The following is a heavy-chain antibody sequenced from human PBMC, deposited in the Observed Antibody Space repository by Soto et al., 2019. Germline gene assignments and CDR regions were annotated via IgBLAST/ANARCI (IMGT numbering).Heavy chain of an antibody. J-gene: IGHJ4*02. CDR2: ISYDGSNK. Sequence: ESGGGVVQPGRSLRLSCAASGFTFSSYGMHWVRQAPGKGLEWVAVISYDGSNKYYADSVKGRFTISRDNSKNTLYLQMNSLRAEDTAVYYCAKGNGVNIWGQGTLVTVSS. V-gene: IGHV3-30*18. CDR3: AKGNGVNI. D-gene: IGHD2-21*01. CDR1: GFTFSSYG.